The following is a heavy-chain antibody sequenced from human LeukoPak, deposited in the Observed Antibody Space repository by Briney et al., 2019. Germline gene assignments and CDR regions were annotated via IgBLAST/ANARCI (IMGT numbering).Heavy chain of an antibody. CDR2: ISSSSSYI. Sequence: GGSLRLSCAASGFTFSSYSMNWVRRAPGKGLEWVSSISSSSSYIYYADSVKGRFTISRDNAKNSLYLQMNSLRAEGTAVYYCARCSSTSCRSFDYWGQGTLVTVSS. V-gene: IGHV3-21*01. J-gene: IGHJ4*02. D-gene: IGHD2-2*01. CDR3: ARCSSTSCRSFDY. CDR1: GFTFSSYS.